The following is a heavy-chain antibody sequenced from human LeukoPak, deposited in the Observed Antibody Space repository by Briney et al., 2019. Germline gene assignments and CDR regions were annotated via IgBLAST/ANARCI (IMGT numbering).Heavy chain of an antibody. J-gene: IGHJ5*02. CDR3: ARDLGAYYDSSDNWFDP. CDR1: GFTLSTYS. Sequence: GGSLRLSCAASGFTLSTYSMTWVRQAPGKGLEWVSSISTSSIYIYYADSVKGRFTISRDNAKNTLYLQTNSLRAEDTALYYCARDLGAYYDSSDNWFDPWGQGTLVTVSS. D-gene: IGHD3-22*01. CDR2: ISTSSIYI. V-gene: IGHV3-21*01.